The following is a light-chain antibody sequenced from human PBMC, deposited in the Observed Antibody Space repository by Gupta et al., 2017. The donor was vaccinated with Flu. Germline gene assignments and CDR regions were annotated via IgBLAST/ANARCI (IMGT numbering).Light chain of an antibody. V-gene: IGKV3-20*01. CDR3: QHDGNSPFT. CDR2: GAS. J-gene: IGKJ3*01. CDR1: HNIRRSY. Sequence: TLSLSPGESATLSCRARHNIRRSYLAWYQQKPGQAPRLLIYGASSRATGFPDRFSGSGSGTDFTLTISGLEPEDFAVYYCQHDGNSPFTFGHGTQVDIK.